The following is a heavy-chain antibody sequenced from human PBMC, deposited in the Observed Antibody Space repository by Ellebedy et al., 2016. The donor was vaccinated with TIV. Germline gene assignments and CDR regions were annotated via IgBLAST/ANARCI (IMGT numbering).Heavy chain of an antibody. J-gene: IGHJ4*02. Sequence: GGSLRLSCAASGFTFSSYSMNWVRQAPGKGLECVSYISSSSSTIYYADSVKGRFTISRDNAKNSLYLQMNSLRAEDTAVYYCASLRNDYGDYVGYWGQGTLVTVSS. CDR1: GFTFSSYS. D-gene: IGHD4-17*01. CDR2: ISSSSSTI. V-gene: IGHV3-48*04. CDR3: ASLRNDYGDYVGY.